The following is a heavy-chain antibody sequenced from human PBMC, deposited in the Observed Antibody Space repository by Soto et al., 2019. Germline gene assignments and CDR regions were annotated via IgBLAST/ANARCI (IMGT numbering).Heavy chain of an antibody. J-gene: IGHJ6*02. CDR1: GYTFTNYW. D-gene: IGHD3-9*01. V-gene: IGHV5-51*01. CDR3: ADWLFYYGLEV. Sequence: GEALKISCKGSGYTFTNYWIGWVRQMPGKGPEWMGIIYPGDSDTKYNPSFQGQVTISADKSITTTYLQWSSLKASDTAIYYCADWLFYYGLEVWGQGTTVNVS. CDR2: IYPGDSDT.